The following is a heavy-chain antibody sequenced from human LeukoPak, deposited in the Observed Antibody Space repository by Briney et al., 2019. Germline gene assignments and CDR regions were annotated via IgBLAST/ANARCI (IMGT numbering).Heavy chain of an antibody. Sequence: GSLRLSCAASGFTFSSYSMNWVRRAPGKGLEWVSHISSSSSTIYYADSVKGRFTISRDNAKNSLYLQMNSLRAEDTAVYYCARAGFTFSDYFGSFFDYWGQGTLVTVSS. D-gene: IGHD3-10*01. CDR2: ISSSSSTI. CDR1: GFTFSSYS. CDR3: ARAGFTFSDYFGSFFDY. V-gene: IGHV3-48*01. J-gene: IGHJ4*02.